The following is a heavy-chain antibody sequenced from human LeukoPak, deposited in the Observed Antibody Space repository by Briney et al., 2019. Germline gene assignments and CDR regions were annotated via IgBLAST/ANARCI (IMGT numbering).Heavy chain of an antibody. Sequence: PGGSLRLSCAASGFTVSSNDMSWVRQAPGKGLEWVSLMSGSGARTYYADSVKGRFTISRDNSKNTLYLHMNSLRAEDTAVYYCAKGYYYDNSGESYFDYWGQGTLVTVSS. CDR2: MSGSGART. V-gene: IGHV3-23*01. D-gene: IGHD3-22*01. CDR3: AKGYYYDNSGESYFDY. CDR1: GFTVSSND. J-gene: IGHJ4*02.